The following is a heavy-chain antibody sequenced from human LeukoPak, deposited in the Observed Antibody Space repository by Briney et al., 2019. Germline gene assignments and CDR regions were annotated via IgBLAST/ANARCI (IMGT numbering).Heavy chain of an antibody. CDR3: AKDRPIAAAGPITYYYYYYGMDV. CDR2: ISSSSSYI. CDR1: GFTFSSYS. V-gene: IGHV3-21*01. J-gene: IGHJ6*02. Sequence: GGSLRLSCAASGFTFSSYSMNWVRQAPGKGLEWVSSISSSSSYIYYADSVKGRFTISRDNAKNSLYLQMNSLRAEDTAVYYCAKDRPIAAAGPITYYYYYYGMDVWGQGTTVTVSS. D-gene: IGHD6-13*01.